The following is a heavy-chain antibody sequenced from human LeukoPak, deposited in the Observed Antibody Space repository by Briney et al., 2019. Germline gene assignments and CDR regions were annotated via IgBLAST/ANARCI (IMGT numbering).Heavy chain of an antibody. CDR3: GKAFPPLRVAAAGDY. Sequence: GGSLRLSCAASGFSFNTHAMDWVRQSPGKGLEWVAGVSYDGDTKYYADSVRGRFTISRDNAKNSLYLQMDNLRADDTAVYYCGKAFPPLRVAAAGDYWGQGTLVTVSS. D-gene: IGHD6-25*01. V-gene: IGHV3-30-3*01. CDR1: GFSFNTHA. CDR2: VSYDGDTK. J-gene: IGHJ4*02.